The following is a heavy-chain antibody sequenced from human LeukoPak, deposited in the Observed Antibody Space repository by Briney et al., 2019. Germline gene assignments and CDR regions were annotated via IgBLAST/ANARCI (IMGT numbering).Heavy chain of an antibody. CDR3: ARHGSGDFDWRYNWFDL. Sequence: SETLSLTCSVSGVSISSYYWSWIRQPPGKGLEWIGYIYYSGSTNYNPSLKSRVTISVDTSKNQFSLKLSSVTGADTAVYYCARHGSGDFDWRYNWFDLGGEGTLVSVSS. J-gene: IGHJ5*02. V-gene: IGHV4-59*08. CDR2: IYYSGST. D-gene: IGHD3-9*01. CDR1: GVSISSYY.